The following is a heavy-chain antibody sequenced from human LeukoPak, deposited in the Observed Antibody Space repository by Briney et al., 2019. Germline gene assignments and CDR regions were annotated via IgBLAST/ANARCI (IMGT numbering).Heavy chain of an antibody. V-gene: IGHV1-2*02. CDR1: GYTFTGYY. J-gene: IGHJ5*02. CDR3: ASSGEQLARHGPLWEYNWFDP. CDR2: INPNSGGT. Sequence: GASVKVSCKASGYTFTGYYMHWVRQAPGQGLEWMGWINPNSGGTNYAQKFQGRVTMTRDTSISTAYMELSRLRSDDTAVYYCASSGEQLARHGPLWEYNWFDPWGQGTLVTVSS. D-gene: IGHD6-6*01.